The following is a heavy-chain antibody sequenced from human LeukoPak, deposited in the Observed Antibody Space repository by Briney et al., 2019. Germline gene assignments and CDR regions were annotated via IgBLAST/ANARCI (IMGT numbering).Heavy chain of an antibody. V-gene: IGHV3-23*01. D-gene: IGHD3-22*01. Sequence: PGGSLRLSCAASGFTFTNYAMSWVRQAPGKGLEWVSGIGSSGGNTSYADSVKGRFTISSDNSKNTLYLQMNSLRAEDTAVYYCAMGFYDNSGYVFDYWGQGTLVTVSS. CDR2: IGSSGGNT. CDR3: AMGFYDNSGYVFDY. CDR1: GFTFTNYA. J-gene: IGHJ4*02.